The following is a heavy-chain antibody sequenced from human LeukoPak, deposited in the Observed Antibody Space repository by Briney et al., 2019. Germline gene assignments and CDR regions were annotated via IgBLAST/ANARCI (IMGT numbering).Heavy chain of an antibody. Sequence: ASVKVSCKASGYTFSNYYIHWVRQAPGQGLQWMGWISAYNGNTNYAQKFQGRLTLTTDTSTNTAYMELGSLRSDDTAKYYCARDRSSLAVGDSRTSDYWGQGTPVTVSS. J-gene: IGHJ4*02. V-gene: IGHV1-18*04. CDR2: ISAYNGNT. CDR1: GYTFSNYY. D-gene: IGHD6-19*01. CDR3: ARDRSSLAVGDSRTSDY.